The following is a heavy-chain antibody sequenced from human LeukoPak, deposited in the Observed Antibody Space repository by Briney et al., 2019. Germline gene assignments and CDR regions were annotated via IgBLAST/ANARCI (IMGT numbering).Heavy chain of an antibody. CDR1: GFTCSSYE. V-gene: IGHV3-48*03. CDR3: ARTIEMATISYFDY. CDR2: ISSSGSTI. D-gene: IGHD5-24*01. Sequence: GGSLRLSCAASGFTCSSYEMNWVRQAPGKGLEWVPYISSSGSTIYYADSVKGRFTISRDNAKNSLYLQMNSLRAGDTAVYYCARTIEMATISYFDYWGQGTLVTVSS. J-gene: IGHJ4*02.